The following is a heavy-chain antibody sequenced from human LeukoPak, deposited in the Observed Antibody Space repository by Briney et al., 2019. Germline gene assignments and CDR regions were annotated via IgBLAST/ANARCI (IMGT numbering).Heavy chain of an antibody. V-gene: IGHV1-2*06. D-gene: IGHD3-10*01. J-gene: IGHJ4*02. CDR2: INPNSGGT. Sequence: ASVKVSCKASGYTFTGYYMHWVRQAPGQGLEWMGRINPNSGGTNYAQKFQGRVTMTRDTSISTAYMELSRLRSDDTAVYYCARDLVTMVRGVIDRFDYWGQGTLVTVSS. CDR1: GYTFTGYY. CDR3: ARDLVTMVRGVIDRFDY.